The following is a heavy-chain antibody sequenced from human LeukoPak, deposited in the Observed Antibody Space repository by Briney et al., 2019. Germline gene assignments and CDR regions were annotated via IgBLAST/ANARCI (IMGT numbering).Heavy chain of an antibody. V-gene: IGHV4-39*01. CDR2: IYYSGST. Sequence: SVTLSLTCTVSGGSISSSSYYWGWIRQPPGKGLEWIGSIYYSGSTYYNPSLKSRVTISVDTSKNQFSLKLSSVTAADTAVYYCARHISSGGSFGHYYYYMDVWGKGTTVTVSS. D-gene: IGHD1-26*01. CDR1: GGSISSSSYY. CDR3: ARHISSGGSFGHYYYYMDV. J-gene: IGHJ6*03.